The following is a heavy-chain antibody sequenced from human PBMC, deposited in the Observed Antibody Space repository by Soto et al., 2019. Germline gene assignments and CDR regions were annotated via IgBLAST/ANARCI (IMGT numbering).Heavy chain of an antibody. D-gene: IGHD6-13*01. CDR2: INAGNGNT. CDR1: GYTFTSYV. Sequence: ASVKFPCKASGYTFTSYVIRWLRQAPGQRLAWMGWINAGNGNTKYSQNFQGRVTITRDASASTAYMELSRLRSQDTAVYYCATSTIDTSTWKQYFYGMDVWGQGSTVTVSS. CDR3: ATSTIDTSTWKQYFYGMDV. V-gene: IGHV1-3*01. J-gene: IGHJ6*02.